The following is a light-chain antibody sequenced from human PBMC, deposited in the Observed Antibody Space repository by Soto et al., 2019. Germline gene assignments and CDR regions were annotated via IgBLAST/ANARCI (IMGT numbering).Light chain of an antibody. CDR2: AAA. J-gene: IGKJ1*01. CDR1: QSISTS. Sequence: EIVITQSPGPLSLSPGERATLSCRASQSISTSLAWYQQEPGQAPRLLIYAAASRATGIPDRFSGSGSGTDFTLTIRRLEPEDFAVYYCQLYGTSPRTFGQGTKVDIK. V-gene: IGKV3-20*01. CDR3: QLYGTSPRT.